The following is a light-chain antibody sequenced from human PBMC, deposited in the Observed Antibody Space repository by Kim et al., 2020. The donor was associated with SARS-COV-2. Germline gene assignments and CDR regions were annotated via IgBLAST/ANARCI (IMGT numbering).Light chain of an antibody. V-gene: IGLV3-1*01. J-gene: IGLJ1*01. CDR3: QAWDSSRGV. CDR2: QDK. CDR1: KLENKF. Sequence: VSPGQTATITYSGDKLENKFVAWYHQRPGPSPVLLIYQDKKRPSGIPERFAGSNSGNTATLAISGTETMDEGEYYCQAWDSSRGVFGTGTKVTVL.